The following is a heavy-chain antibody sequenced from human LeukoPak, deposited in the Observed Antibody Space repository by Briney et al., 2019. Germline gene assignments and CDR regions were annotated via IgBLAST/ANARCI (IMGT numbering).Heavy chain of an antibody. CDR2: IYYSGST. D-gene: IGHD3-10*01. Sequence: KTSETLSLTCTVSGGSISSSSYYWGWIRQPPGKGLEWIGSIYYSGSTYYNPSLKSRVTISVDTSKNQFSLKLSSVTAADTAVYYCARLQVRGHFDYWGQGTLVTVSS. V-gene: IGHV4-39*01. CDR3: ARLQVRGHFDY. CDR1: GGSISSSSYY. J-gene: IGHJ4*02.